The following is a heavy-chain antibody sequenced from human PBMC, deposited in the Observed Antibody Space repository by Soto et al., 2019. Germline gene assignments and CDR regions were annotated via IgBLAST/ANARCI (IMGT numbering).Heavy chain of an antibody. D-gene: IGHD3-22*01. CDR1: GFTFSSYA. CDR2: ISSRSSNI. Sequence: GGSLRLSCAASGFTFSSYAMNWVRQAPGKGLEWVSSISSRSSNIDYADSVKGRFTISRDNANNSLYLQMNNLSADDTAVYYCARDTKMLAPLIYMDHWGRGTLVTVSS. J-gene: IGHJ4*02. V-gene: IGHV3-21*01. CDR3: ARDTKMLAPLIYMDH.